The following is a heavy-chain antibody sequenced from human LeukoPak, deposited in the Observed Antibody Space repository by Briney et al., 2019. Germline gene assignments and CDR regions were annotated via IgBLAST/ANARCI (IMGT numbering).Heavy chain of an antibody. J-gene: IGHJ6*03. D-gene: IGHD3-22*01. V-gene: IGHV1-2*02. Sequence: ASVKVSCKASGYTFTGYYMHWVRQAPGPGLEWMGWINPNNGGTNYAQKFQGRVTMTRDTSISTAYMELSRLRSDDTAVYYCARGEVVVEDYYYYYYMDVWGKGTTVTISS. CDR3: ARGEVVVEDYYYYYYMDV. CDR1: GYTFTGYY. CDR2: INPNNGGT.